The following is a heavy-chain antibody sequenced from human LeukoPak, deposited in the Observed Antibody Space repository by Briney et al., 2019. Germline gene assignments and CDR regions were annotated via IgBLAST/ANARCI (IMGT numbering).Heavy chain of an antibody. CDR1: GDSISSSYY. J-gene: IGHJ4*02. CDR2: IYHSGKT. V-gene: IGHV4-31*03. D-gene: IGHD6-13*01. CDR3: ARDAGYYFDF. Sequence: SETLSLTCTVSGDSISSSYYWSWFRQLTGKGLEWIGYIYHSGKTYYNPSHKSRFTISIDTSKNQFSLKLNSVTAADTAVYYCARDAGYYFDFWGQGTLVTVSS.